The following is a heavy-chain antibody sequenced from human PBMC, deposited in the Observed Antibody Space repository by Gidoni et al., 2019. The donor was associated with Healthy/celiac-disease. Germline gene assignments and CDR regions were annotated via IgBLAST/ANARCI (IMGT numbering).Heavy chain of an antibody. CDR1: AFYFRGYA. CDR3: AKDLTSPRYGGNSGILDY. J-gene: IGHJ4*02. CDR2: ISGSGGST. Sequence: EVQLLESGGGLVQPGGSLRLSCAASAFYFRGYAMSWVPQAPGKGLGWVSAISGSGGSTYYADSVKGRFTISRDNSKNTLYLQMNSRRAEDTAVYYCAKDLTSPRYGGNSGILDYWGQGTLVTVSS. V-gene: IGHV3-23*01. D-gene: IGHD4-17*01.